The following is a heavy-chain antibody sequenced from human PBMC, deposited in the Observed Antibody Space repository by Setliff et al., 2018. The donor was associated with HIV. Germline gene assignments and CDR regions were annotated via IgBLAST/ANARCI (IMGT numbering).Heavy chain of an antibody. J-gene: IGHJ3*02. Sequence: KTSETLSLTCTVSGDSVSRYYWSWIRQSPGKGLEWIGYASYSGNANYNPSLKSRVTISVDTTKNQFSLKLTSMTAADTAIYYCARDYSTLGRSDDAFDTWGPGTMVTVSS. V-gene: IGHV4-59*02. CDR1: GDSVSRYY. CDR3: ARDYSTLGRSDDAFDT. CDR2: ASYSGNA. D-gene: IGHD3-3*01.